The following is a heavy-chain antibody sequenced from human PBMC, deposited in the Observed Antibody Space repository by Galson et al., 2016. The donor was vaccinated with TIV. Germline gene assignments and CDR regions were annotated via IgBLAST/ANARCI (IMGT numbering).Heavy chain of an antibody. D-gene: IGHD2-2*01. CDR2: TYYRSRWYY. J-gene: IGHJ3*01. Sequence: CAISGDSVSSDSAAWNWVRQSPSRGLEWLGRTYYRSRWYYDYKVSVKSRITINPGTSKNQFSLQLNSVTPEDTAVYYCTRAAGKKGASCYATCETFDVWGQENRVTDSS. CDR3: TRAAGKKGASCYATCETFDV. V-gene: IGHV6-1*01. CDR1: GDSVSSDSAA.